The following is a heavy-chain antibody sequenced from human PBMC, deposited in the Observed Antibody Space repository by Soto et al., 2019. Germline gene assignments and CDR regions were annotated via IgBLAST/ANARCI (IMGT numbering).Heavy chain of an antibody. CDR1: GFTFSSYA. Sequence: LRLSCAASGFTFSSYAVSWVGQAPGKGLEWVSAISGSGGSTYYADSVKGRFTISRDNSKNTLYLQMNSLRAEDTAVYYCAKSGIVGATVPFDYWGQGTLVTVSS. CDR2: ISGSGGST. D-gene: IGHD1-26*01. J-gene: IGHJ4*02. CDR3: AKSGIVGATVPFDY. V-gene: IGHV3-23*01.